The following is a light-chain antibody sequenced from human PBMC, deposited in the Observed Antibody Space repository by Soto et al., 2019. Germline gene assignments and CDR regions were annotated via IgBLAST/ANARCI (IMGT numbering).Light chain of an antibody. V-gene: IGKV3-11*01. J-gene: IGKJ1*01. CDR3: QKSSYWPPET. CDR2: DAS. Sequence: ELVLLKATATLYLSPGGRATLSCRASQSVSSYLAWYQQKPGQAPRLLLYDASNRATRIPARFSGSGSGTDFTLTISSLEPEDFAVYYWQKSSYWPPETFGQCSKVDIK. CDR1: QSVSSY.